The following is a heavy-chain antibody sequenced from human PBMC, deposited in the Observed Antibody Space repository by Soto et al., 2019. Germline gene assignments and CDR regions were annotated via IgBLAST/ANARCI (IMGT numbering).Heavy chain of an antibody. D-gene: IGHD6-6*01. V-gene: IGHV1-8*01. CDR2: MNTNTNTT. CDR1: GYTFTNND. J-gene: IGHJ5*02. Sequence: ASVKVSCKASGYTFTNNDINWVRQAPGQGLEWIGWMNTNTNTTDSAEVFEGRVSLTWDTSISTAYMQLNSLKIDDTAVYYCERGVVETSSLWLDPGGKEPLVTVPS. CDR3: ERGVVETSSLWLDP.